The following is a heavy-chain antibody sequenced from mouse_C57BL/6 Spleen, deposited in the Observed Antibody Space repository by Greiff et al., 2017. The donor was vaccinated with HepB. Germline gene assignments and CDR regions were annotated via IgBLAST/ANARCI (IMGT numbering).Heavy chain of an antibody. CDR1: GYAFTNYL. J-gene: IGHJ2*01. D-gene: IGHD3-2*02. V-gene: IGHV1-54*01. CDR3: AREGLRLVFDY. CDR2: INPGSGGT. Sequence: QVQLQQSGAELVRPGTSVKVSCKASGYAFTNYLIEWVKQRPGQGLEWIGVINPGSGGTNYNEKFKGKATLTADKSSSTAYMQLSSLTSEDSAVYFCAREGLRLVFDYWGQGTTLTVSS.